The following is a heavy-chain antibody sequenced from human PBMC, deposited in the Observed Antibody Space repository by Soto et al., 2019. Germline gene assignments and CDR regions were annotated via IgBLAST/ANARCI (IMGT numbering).Heavy chain of an antibody. Sequence: NPSETLSLTCTVSGGSISSSSYYWGWIRQPPGKGLEWIGSIYYSGSTYYNPSLKSRVTISVDTSKNQFSLKLSSVTAADTAVYYCARPPSTVTTGGYFDLWGRGTLVTVSS. CDR3: ARPPSTVTTGGYFDL. V-gene: IGHV4-39*01. J-gene: IGHJ2*01. CDR1: GGSISSSSYY. CDR2: IYYSGST. D-gene: IGHD4-17*01.